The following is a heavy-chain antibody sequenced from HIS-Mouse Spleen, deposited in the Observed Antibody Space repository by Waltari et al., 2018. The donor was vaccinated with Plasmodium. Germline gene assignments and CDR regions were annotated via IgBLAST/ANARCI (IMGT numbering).Heavy chain of an antibody. CDR1: GFPVRSNY. CDR3: ARGMKSSSSAFDI. J-gene: IGHJ3*02. CDR2: IYSGGTT. V-gene: IGHV3-53*01. D-gene: IGHD6-6*01. Sequence: EVQLVESGGGLIQPGGSLRLPCAASGFPVRSNYMSWVSQAPGKGLEWVSVIYSGGTTYYADSVKGQFTISRDNSKNTLYLQMNSLRAEDTAVYYCARGMKSSSSAFDIWGQGTMVTVSS.